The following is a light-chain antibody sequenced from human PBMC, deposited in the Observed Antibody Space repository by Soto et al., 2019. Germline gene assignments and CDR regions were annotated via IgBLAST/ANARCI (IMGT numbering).Light chain of an antibody. CDR1: SSNIGGNS. CDR3: AAWDDSLIDYV. J-gene: IGLJ1*01. Sequence: QSVLTQPPSVSAAPGQRVTISCSGSSSNIGGNSVSWYQQLPGTAPKLLIYDDDKRPSGIPDRFSGSKSGTSASLAISGLQSEDEADYYCAAWDDSLIDYVFGPGTKVTVL. V-gene: IGLV1-51*01. CDR2: DDD.